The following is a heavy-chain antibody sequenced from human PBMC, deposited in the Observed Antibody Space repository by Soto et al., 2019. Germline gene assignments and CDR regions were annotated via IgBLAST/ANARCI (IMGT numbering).Heavy chain of an antibody. CDR1: GFTFSSYA. Sequence: EVQLLASGGGLVQPGGSLRLSCAASGFTFSSYAMSWVRQAPGKGLEWVSAISGSGGSTYYADSVKGRFTISRDNSKNTLYLQMNSLRAEDTAVYYCAKAGSKEGYYYYGMDVWGQGTTVTVSS. J-gene: IGHJ6*02. V-gene: IGHV3-23*01. D-gene: IGHD2-2*01. CDR3: AKAGSKEGYYYYGMDV. CDR2: ISGSGGST.